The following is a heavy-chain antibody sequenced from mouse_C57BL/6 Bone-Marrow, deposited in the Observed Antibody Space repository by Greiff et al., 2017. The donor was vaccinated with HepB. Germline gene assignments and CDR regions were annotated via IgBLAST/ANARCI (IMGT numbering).Heavy chain of an antibody. CDR1: GYAFSSSW. Sequence: VHLVESGPELVKPGASVKISCKASGYAFSSSWMNWVKQRPGKGLEWIGRIYPGDGDTNYNGKFKGKATLTADKSSSTAYMQLSSLTSEDSAVYFCAREEDGYSDWYFDVWGTGTTVTVSS. CDR3: AREEDGYSDWYFDV. V-gene: IGHV1-82*01. J-gene: IGHJ1*03. D-gene: IGHD2-3*01. CDR2: IYPGDGDT.